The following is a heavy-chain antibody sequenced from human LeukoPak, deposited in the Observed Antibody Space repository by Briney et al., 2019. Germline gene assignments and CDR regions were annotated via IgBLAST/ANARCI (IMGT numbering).Heavy chain of an antibody. CDR2: ITGSGDDT. CDR1: GFTFNNYA. Sequence: GGSLRLSCAASGFTFNNYAMSWVRQAPGKGLEWVSAITGSGDDTYHADSVKGRFTISRDNSKNTLYLQMNSLRAEDTAVYYCAKGSRSSRPYYFDFWGQEILVTVSS. CDR3: AKGSRSSRPYYFDF. J-gene: IGHJ4*02. V-gene: IGHV3-23*01. D-gene: IGHD3-10*01.